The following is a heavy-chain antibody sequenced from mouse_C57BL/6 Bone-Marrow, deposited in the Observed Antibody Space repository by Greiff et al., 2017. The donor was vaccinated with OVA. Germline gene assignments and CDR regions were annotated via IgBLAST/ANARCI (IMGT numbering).Heavy chain of an antibody. CDR3: AIGGSSSFYYAMDY. V-gene: IGHV1-74*01. D-gene: IGHD1-1*01. CDR2: IHPSDSDT. CDR1: GYTFTNYW. Sequence: QVQLKQPGAELVKPGASVKVSCKASGYTFTNYWMHWVKQRPGQGLEWIGRIHPSDSDTNYNQKFKGKATLTVDKSSSTAYMQLSSLTSEDSAVYYCAIGGSSSFYYAMDYWGQGTSVTVSS. J-gene: IGHJ4*01.